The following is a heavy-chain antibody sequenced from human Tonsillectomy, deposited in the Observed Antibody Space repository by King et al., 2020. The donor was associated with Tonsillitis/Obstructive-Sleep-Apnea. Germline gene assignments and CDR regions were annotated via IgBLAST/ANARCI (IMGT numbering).Heavy chain of an antibody. CDR1: GFTFSSYD. J-gene: IGHJ3*02. CDR2: IGTAGDT. Sequence: VQLVESGGGLVQPGGSLRLSCAASGFTFSSYDMHRVRQATGKGLEWVSAIGTAGDTYYPGSVKGRFTISRENAKNSLYLQMNSLRAGDTAVYYCARATTGTTWGAFDIWGQGTMVTVSS. CDR3: ARATTGTTWGAFDI. V-gene: IGHV3-13*01. D-gene: IGHD1-1*01.